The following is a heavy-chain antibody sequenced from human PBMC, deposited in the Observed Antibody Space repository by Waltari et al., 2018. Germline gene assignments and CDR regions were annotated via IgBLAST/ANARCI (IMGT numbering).Heavy chain of an antibody. CDR3: ARGKAARSGGYYYYYMDV. D-gene: IGHD6-6*01. CDR1: GGSFSGYY. Sequence: QVQLQQWGAGLLKPSETLSITCAVYGGSFSGYYWSWIRQPPGKGLEWIGEINHSGSTNYNPSLKSRVTISVDTSKNQFSLKLSSVTAADTAVYYCARGKAARSGGYYYYYMDVWGKGTTVTVSS. V-gene: IGHV4-34*01. J-gene: IGHJ6*03. CDR2: INHSGST.